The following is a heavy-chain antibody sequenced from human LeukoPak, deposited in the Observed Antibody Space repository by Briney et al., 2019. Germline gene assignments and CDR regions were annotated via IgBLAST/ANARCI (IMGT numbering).Heavy chain of an antibody. V-gene: IGHV1-69*13. D-gene: IGHD6-19*01. J-gene: IGHJ4*02. CDR2: IIPIFGTA. Sequence: ASVKVSCKASGGTFSSYAISWVRQAPGQGLEWMGGIIPIFGTANYAQKFQGRVTITADESTSTAYMELSSLRSEDTAVYYCARGSYSSGLFDYWGQGTLVTVSS. CDR3: ARGSYSSGLFDY. CDR1: GGTFSSYA.